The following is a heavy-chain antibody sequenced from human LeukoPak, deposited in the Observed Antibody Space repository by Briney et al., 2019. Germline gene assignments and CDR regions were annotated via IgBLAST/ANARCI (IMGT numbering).Heavy chain of an antibody. J-gene: IGHJ4*02. CDR1: EFTFSNYG. CDR3: GSGTCGGSCYILDY. D-gene: IGHD2-15*01. V-gene: IGHV3-30*03. CDR2: ISNDGSSR. Sequence: PGGSLRLSCEASEFTFSNYGMHWVRQAPGKGLEWLAVISNDGSSRQYRDSVKGRFTVSRDNSKNTLYLQTNILIAEVTAVYYCGSGTCGGSCYILDYWGQGTLVSVSS.